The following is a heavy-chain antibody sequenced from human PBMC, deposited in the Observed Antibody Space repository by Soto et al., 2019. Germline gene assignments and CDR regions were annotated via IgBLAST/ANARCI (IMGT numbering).Heavy chain of an antibody. D-gene: IGHD5-12*01. CDR3: ARVRGYRDGYNLGKYFDY. J-gene: IGHJ4*02. Sequence: SETLSLTCTVSGGSISSGGYYWSWIRQHPGKGLEWIGYIYYSGSTYYNPSLKSRVTISVDTSKNQFSLKLSSVTAADTAVYYCARVRGYRDGYNLGKYFDYWGQGTLVTVSS. V-gene: IGHV4-31*03. CDR2: IYYSGST. CDR1: GGSISSGGYY.